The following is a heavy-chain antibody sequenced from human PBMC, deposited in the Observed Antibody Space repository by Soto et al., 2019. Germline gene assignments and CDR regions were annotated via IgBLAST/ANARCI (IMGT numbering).Heavy chain of an antibody. Sequence: EVQLVESGGGLVQPGGSLRLSCAASGFTFSGYWMTWARQASGKGLEWVAQIKDDGSEKFYVDSVKGRFTISRDNADNLLYLQMNSLRAEDTAVYFCASDGYCSGGRCYRRNDYWGQGTLVIVSS. CDR1: GFTFSGYW. J-gene: IGHJ4*02. D-gene: IGHD2-15*01. V-gene: IGHV3-7*01. CDR2: IKDDGSEK. CDR3: ASDGYCSGGRCYRRNDY.